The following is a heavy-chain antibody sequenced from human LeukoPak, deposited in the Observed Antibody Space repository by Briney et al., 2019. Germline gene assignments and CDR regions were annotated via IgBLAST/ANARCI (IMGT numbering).Heavy chain of an antibody. D-gene: IGHD2-2*01. CDR2: ISAYNGNT. CDR1: GYTFSSYG. J-gene: IGHJ4*02. Sequence: ASVKVSCKASGYTFSSYGISWVRQAPGQGLDWMGWISAYNGNTNYAQKLQGRVTMTTNTSTSTAYMELRSLRSDDTAVYYCATQYCSSTSCYPYWVDYWGQGTLVTVSS. V-gene: IGHV1-18*01. CDR3: ATQYCSSTSCYPYWVDY.